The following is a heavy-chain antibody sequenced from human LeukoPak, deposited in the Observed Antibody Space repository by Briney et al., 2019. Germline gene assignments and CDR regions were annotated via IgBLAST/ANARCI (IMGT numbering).Heavy chain of an antibody. CDR3: ARLGYYDSRWAFDI. J-gene: IGHJ3*02. CDR2: INHSGST. D-gene: IGHD3-22*01. CDR1: GGSFSGYY. Sequence: SETLSLTCAVYGGSFSGYYWSWIRQPPGKGLEWIGEINHSGSTNYNPSLKSRVTISVDTSKNQFSLKLSSVTAADTAVYYCARLGYYDSRWAFDIWGQGTMVTVSS. V-gene: IGHV4-34*01.